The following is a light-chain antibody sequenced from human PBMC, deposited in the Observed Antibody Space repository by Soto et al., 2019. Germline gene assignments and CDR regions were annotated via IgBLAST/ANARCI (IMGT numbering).Light chain of an antibody. CDR1: QSVNSN. CDR2: GAS. V-gene: IGKV3-15*01. Sequence: EIVMTQSPATLSVSPGARATLSCTTRQSVNSNLAWYQQKPGQGPSLLISGASTRATGIPARFSGSGSGTDFTLTISGLETEEFAGSYCQQRSNWPSSITFGQGTRLEI. J-gene: IGKJ5*01. CDR3: QQRSNWPSSIT.